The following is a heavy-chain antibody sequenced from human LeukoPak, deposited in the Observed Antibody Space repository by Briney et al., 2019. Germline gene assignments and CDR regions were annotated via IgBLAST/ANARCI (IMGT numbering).Heavy chain of an antibody. CDR1: TFSFSTYG. CDR3: ARVSSRTMVRAIIAKKNYYYYYMAV. J-gene: IGHJ6*03. Sequence: GGSLRLSCAASTFSFSTYGMHWVRQAPGKGLEWVAFIQYDGSIKLYGDSVKGRFTISRDNSKNTLYLQMNSLRPEDTAVYYCARVSSRTMVRAIIAKKNYYYYYMAVWGKGTTVTISS. D-gene: IGHD3-10*01. V-gene: IGHV3-30*02. CDR2: IQYDGSIK.